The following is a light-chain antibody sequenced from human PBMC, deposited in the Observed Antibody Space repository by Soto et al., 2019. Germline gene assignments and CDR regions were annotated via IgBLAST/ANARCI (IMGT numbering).Light chain of an antibody. Sequence: DIKMTQSPSTLSASVGDSVSINCRASQSISACLAWYQQKPGQAPKLLIYGASSLESGVPSRFSGSGSGTDFTLTISSLQPDDFATYYCQQYNSYSPTFGHGTKVDIK. CDR3: QQYNSYSPT. CDR1: QSISAC. CDR2: GAS. V-gene: IGKV1-5*01. J-gene: IGKJ1*01.